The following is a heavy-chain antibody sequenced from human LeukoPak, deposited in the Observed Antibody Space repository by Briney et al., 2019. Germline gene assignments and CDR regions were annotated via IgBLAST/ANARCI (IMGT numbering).Heavy chain of an antibody. J-gene: IGHJ4*02. CDR1: GYSISSGYY. CDR2: IYHSGST. D-gene: IGHD4-23*01. CDR3: ARGSTVVTPFYFDY. V-gene: IGHV4-38-2*02. Sequence: SETLSLTCTVSGYSISSGYYWGRIRQPPGKGLEWIGSIYHSGSTYYNPSLKSRVTISVDTSKNQFSLKLSSVTAADTAVYYCARGSTVVTPFYFDYWGQGTLVTVSS.